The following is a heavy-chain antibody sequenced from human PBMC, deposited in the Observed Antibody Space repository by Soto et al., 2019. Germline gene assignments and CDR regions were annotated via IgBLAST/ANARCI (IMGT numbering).Heavy chain of an antibody. CDR2: ISSSGTYT. V-gene: IGHV3-21*01. J-gene: IGHJ6*02. Sequence: PGGSLRLSCAASGFTFNTYSMNWVRQAPGKGLEWVSSISSSGTYTYYSDSLKGRITISRDNANNSLYLQMNSLTAEDTAIYFCARGGRDSGYESYYYGMDVWGQGTKVTVSS. D-gene: IGHD5-12*01. CDR1: GFTFNTYS. CDR3: ARGGRDSGYESYYYGMDV.